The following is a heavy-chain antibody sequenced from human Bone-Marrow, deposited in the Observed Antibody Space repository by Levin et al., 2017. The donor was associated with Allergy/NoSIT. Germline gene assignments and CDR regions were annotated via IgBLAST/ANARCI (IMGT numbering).Heavy chain of an antibody. D-gene: IGHD5-24*01. Sequence: SATLSLPCPVSGGSVGSGSYYWNWIRQFPGKELQWIGYINYSGSTIYNPSLNSRVNISFDTSKSQFFLRLSSVTAADTAVYYCARDEIGYKFPHQYYYGLDVWGQGTTVTVSS. CDR3: ARDEIGYKFPHQYYYGLDV. CDR2: INYSGST. J-gene: IGHJ6*02. CDR1: GGSVGSGSYY. V-gene: IGHV4-61*01.